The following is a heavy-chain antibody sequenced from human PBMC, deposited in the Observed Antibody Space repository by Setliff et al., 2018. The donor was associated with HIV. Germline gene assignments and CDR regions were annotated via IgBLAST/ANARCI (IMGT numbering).Heavy chain of an antibody. V-gene: IGHV1-3*01. CDR1: GYTFTTYS. CDR3: ARGALLAVFDFDH. Sequence: ASVKVSCKTSGYTFTTYSLHWVRQAPGQSLEWMGWINVGKGDTKYSQAFQDRITITRDTSANTAYMELSSLRSGDTAVYFCARGALLAVFDFDHWGHGTLVTVPQ. J-gene: IGHJ4*01. D-gene: IGHD3-3*02. CDR2: INVGKGDT.